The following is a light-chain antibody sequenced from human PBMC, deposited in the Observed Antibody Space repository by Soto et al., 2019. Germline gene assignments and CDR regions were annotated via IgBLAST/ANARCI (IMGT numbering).Light chain of an antibody. CDR3: QQYNKWPLT. J-gene: IGKJ4*01. Sequence: EMVLKPSPATLSVSPGERAPLSCRSSHSVSSYLAWYQQNPGQAPRLLIYDASNRATGIPARFSGSGSGTDFTLTISSLQSEDFAVYYCQQYNKWPLTVGGGTKVDIK. CDR1: HSVSSY. V-gene: IGKV3D-15*01. CDR2: DAS.